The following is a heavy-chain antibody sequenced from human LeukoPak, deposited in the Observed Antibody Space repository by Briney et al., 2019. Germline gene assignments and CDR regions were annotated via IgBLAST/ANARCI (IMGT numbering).Heavy chain of an antibody. CDR3: ARASIFGVVRAIDY. V-gene: IGHV4-59*01. CDR1: GGSFSSYY. CDR2: IYYSGTT. J-gene: IGHJ4*02. D-gene: IGHD3-3*01. Sequence: PSETLSLTCTVSGGSFSSYYWSWIRQPPGKGLEWIGYIYYSGTTNYNPSLKSRLTISVDTSKNQFSLKLSSVTAADTAIYYCARASIFGVVRAIDYWGQGTVVPVSS.